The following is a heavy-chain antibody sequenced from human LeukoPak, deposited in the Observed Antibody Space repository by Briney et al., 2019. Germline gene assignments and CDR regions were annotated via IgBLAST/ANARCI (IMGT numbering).Heavy chain of an antibody. V-gene: IGHV4-59*01. Sequence: PSETLSLTCTVSGGSISSYYWSWIRQPPGEGLEWIGYIYYSGSTNYNPSLKSRVPISVDTSKNQFSLKLSSVTAADTAVYYCARAQVGDSSWHFDYWGQGTLVTVSS. CDR2: IYYSGST. CDR1: GGSISSYY. D-gene: IGHD6-13*01. J-gene: IGHJ4*02. CDR3: ARAQVGDSSWHFDY.